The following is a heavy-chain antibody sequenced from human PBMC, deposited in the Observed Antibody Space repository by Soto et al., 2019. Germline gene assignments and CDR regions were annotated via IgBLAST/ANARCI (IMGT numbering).Heavy chain of an antibody. Sequence: QVQLQESGPGLVKPSGTLSLTCAVSGDSITSDKWWSWIRQPPGKELQGIGEIYHSGSTKYNPSLTSRVIISVDKSQNQFSLTLSSVTAADTAVYYFARGETQQQRDYWGQGTRVTVSS. J-gene: IGHJ4*02. CDR3: ARGETQQQRDY. V-gene: IGHV4-4*02. CDR1: GDSITSDKW. CDR2: IYHSGST. D-gene: IGHD6-13*01.